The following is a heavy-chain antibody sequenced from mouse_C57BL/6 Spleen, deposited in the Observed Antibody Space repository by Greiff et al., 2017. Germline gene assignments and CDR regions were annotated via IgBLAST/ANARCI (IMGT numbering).Heavy chain of an antibody. CDR1: GYTFTSYG. D-gene: IGHD2-3*01. V-gene: IGHV1-81*01. J-gene: IGHJ2*01. CDR2: IYPRSGNT. CDR3: ARWGDGYYYFDY. Sequence: VQLQQSGAELARPGASVKLSCKASGYTFTSYGISWVKQRTGQGLEWIGEIYPRSGNTYYNEQFKGKATLTADKSSSTAYMELRSLTSEDSAVYFCARWGDGYYYFDYWGQGTTLTVSS.